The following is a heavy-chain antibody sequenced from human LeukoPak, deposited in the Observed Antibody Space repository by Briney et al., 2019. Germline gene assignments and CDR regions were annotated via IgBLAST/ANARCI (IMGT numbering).Heavy chain of an antibody. Sequence: KTSETLSLTCTVSGVSIRSSSYYWGWIRQPPGKGLEWIGSIYYSGSTYYNASLKSRGTISVDTSKNQFSLKLNSVTAADTAVYFCARQVVAVAGTGYFDYWGQGTLVTVSS. CDR2: IYYSGST. J-gene: IGHJ4*02. D-gene: IGHD6-19*01. CDR1: GVSIRSSSYY. CDR3: ARQVVAVAGTGYFDY. V-gene: IGHV4-39*01.